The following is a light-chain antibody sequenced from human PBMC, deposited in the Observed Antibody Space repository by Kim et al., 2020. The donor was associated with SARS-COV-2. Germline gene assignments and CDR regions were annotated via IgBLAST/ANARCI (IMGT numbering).Light chain of an antibody. Sequence: ASVGDKITITCRASQGISNYLAWYQQKPGKAPQLLIYAVSNLQSGVPSRFSGRGSGTEFTLTISSLQPEDVATYYCQKYDTNPLTFGQGTRLEIK. CDR3: QKYDTNPLT. CDR1: QGISNY. CDR2: AVS. V-gene: IGKV1-27*01. J-gene: IGKJ5*01.